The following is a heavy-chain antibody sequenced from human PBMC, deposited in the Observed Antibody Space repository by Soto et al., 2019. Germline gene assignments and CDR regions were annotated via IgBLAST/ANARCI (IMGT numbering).Heavy chain of an antibody. CDR2: IYYSGST. V-gene: IGHV4-30-4*01. J-gene: IGHJ5*02. CDR1: GVSLSSGEYY. Sequence: SETHSHSCTVAGVSLSSGEYYWSRLHPHPGKGLEWIVYIYYSGSTYYNPSLKSRGTISVETSKTQFLLKLSSVTAAGTAVYYCASDRTAITSTGWVQYSWFNPWGRG. D-gene: IGHD1-1*01. CDR3: ASDRTAITSTGWVQYSWFNP.